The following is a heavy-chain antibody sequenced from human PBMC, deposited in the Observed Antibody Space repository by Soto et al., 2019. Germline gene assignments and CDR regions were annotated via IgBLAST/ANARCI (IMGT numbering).Heavy chain of an antibody. CDR3: ASGVGGLGGRSGWPDYAVDV. V-gene: IGHV1-69*01. D-gene: IGHD6-19*01. Sequence: QVQLVQSGAAVRKPGSSVKVSCKASGGTFTKYAITWVRQAPRQGLEWMGGIVPLPGTTNYAQKFRGRVTISADESTSTAYLELSSLRSEDTAVYSCASGVGGLGGRSGWPDYAVDVWGQGTMVIVSS. CDR1: GGTFTKYA. CDR2: IVPLPGTT. J-gene: IGHJ3*01.